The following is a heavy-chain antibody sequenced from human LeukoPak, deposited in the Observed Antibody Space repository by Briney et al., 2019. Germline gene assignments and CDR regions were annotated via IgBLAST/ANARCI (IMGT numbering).Heavy chain of an antibody. CDR2: ISSSSAYI. CDR3: ARTTVTPSWFDP. D-gene: IGHD4-17*01. J-gene: IGHJ5*02. V-gene: IGHV3-21*01. Sequence: PGGSLRLSCAASGFTFSSYSMNWVRQAPGKGLEWVSSISSSSAYIYYADSVKGRFTISRDNAKNSLYLQMNSLRAEDTAVYFCARTTVTPSWFDPWGQGTLATVSS. CDR1: GFTFSSYS.